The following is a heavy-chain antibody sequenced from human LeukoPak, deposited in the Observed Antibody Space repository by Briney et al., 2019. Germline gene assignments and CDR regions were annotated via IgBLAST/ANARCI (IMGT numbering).Heavy chain of an antibody. J-gene: IGHJ6*02. CDR1: GFTFSSYS. Sequence: GGSLRLSCAASGFTFSSYSMNWVRQAPGKGLEWVSYISSSSSTIYYADSVKGRFTISRDNAKNSLYLQMNSLRAEDTAVYYCARAHVLPWSGEPRGDGMDVWGQGTTVTVSS. D-gene: IGHD3-10*01. CDR2: ISSSSSTI. CDR3: ARAHVLPWSGEPRGDGMDV. V-gene: IGHV3-48*01.